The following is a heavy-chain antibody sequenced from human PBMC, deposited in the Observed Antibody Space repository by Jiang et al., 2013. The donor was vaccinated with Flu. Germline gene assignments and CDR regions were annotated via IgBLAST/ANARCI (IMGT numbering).Heavy chain of an antibody. Sequence: SGAEVKKPGSSVKVSCKASGGTFSSYAISWVRQAPGQGLEWMGGIIPIFGTANYAQKFQGRVTITADKSTSTAYMELSSLRSEDTAVYYCARSQLGYYDILTGYQTNWYFDLWGRGTLVTVSS. CDR3: ARSQLGYYDILTGYQTNWYFDL. J-gene: IGHJ2*01. D-gene: IGHD3-9*01. CDR1: GGTFSSYA. CDR2: IIPIFGTA. V-gene: IGHV1-69*06.